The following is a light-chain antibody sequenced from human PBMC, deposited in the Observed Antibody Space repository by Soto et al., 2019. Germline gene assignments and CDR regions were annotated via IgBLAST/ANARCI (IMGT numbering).Light chain of an antibody. V-gene: IGKV1-5*01. Sequence: GDRVTITCRASQRISTYLAWYQQKPGKAPQLLIYDASTLESGVPSRFSGSGSGTEFTLTVSSLQPDDSATYYCQQYSTYTTFGGGTKVDIK. CDR1: QRISTY. CDR3: QQYSTYTT. J-gene: IGKJ4*01. CDR2: DAS.